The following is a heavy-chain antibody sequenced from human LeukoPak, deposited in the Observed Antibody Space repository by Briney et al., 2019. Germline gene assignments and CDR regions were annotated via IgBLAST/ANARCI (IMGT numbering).Heavy chain of an antibody. CDR2: IYNSGST. J-gene: IGHJ3*02. CDR3: ARDLLGAFDI. D-gene: IGHD2-15*01. V-gene: IGHV4-59*01. CDR1: GGSISSYY. Sequence: NPSETLSLTCTVSGGSISSYYWSWIWQPPGKGLECIGYIYNSGSTNYNPSLKSRLTISVDTSKNQFSLKLSSVTAADTAVYYCARDLLGAFDIWGQGTMVTVSS.